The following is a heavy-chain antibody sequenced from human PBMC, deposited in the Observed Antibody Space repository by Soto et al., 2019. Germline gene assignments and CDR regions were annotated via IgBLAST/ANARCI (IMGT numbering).Heavy chain of an antibody. CDR3: AKVRGYSYAQAPQFDP. Sequence: EVQLLESGGALVHPGGSLRLSCAASKFTFSNYAMTWVRQTPGKGLEWVSTISDTGGNTYYTDSVKGRFTISRDNSKNMLYLQMDSLRVEDTSVYYCAKVRGYSYAQAPQFDPWGQGTLVSVSS. D-gene: IGHD5-18*01. J-gene: IGHJ5*02. CDR2: ISDTGGNT. V-gene: IGHV3-23*01. CDR1: KFTFSNYA.